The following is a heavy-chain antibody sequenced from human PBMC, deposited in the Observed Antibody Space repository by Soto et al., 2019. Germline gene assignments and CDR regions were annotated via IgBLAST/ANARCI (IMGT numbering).Heavy chain of an antibody. CDR3: ASQPHCARPVES. CDR2: ISTSGSHI. CDR1: GFLFRNYE. Sequence: EVRLVESGGGLVKPGGSLRLSCVGSGFLFRNYEMNWVRQAPGKGLEWLSHISTSGSHISDADSVKGRFTISTDNTKHTLYLQMNSLRAEDTAVYYCASQPHCARPVESWAEGTLVNVAS. J-gene: IGHJ4*02. V-gene: IGHV3-48*03.